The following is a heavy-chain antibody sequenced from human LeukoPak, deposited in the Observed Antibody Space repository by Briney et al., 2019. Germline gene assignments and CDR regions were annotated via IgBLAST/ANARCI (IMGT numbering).Heavy chain of an antibody. CDR3: ARVPNYYDSSGYYSPFDY. J-gene: IGHJ4*02. CDR1: GYSFTSYW. V-gene: IGHV5-51*01. Sequence: GESLMISCKGSGYSFTSYWIGWVRQMPGKGLEWMGIIYPGDSDTRYSPSFQGQVTISADKSISTAYLQWSSLKASDTAMYYCARVPNYYDSSGYYSPFDYWGQGTLVTVSS. CDR2: IYPGDSDT. D-gene: IGHD3-22*01.